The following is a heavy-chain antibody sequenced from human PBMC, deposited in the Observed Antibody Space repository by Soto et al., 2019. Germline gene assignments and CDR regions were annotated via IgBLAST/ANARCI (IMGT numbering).Heavy chain of an antibody. V-gene: IGHV1-8*01. CDR2: MNPNSGNT. Sequence: ASVKVSCKASGYTLTSYDINWVRQATGQGLEWMGWMNPNSGNTGYAQKFQGRVTMTRNTSISTAYMELSSLRSEDTAVYYCARGLEGVDTIFGVVNWFDPWGQGILVTVSS. CDR1: GYTLTSYD. D-gene: IGHD3-3*01. J-gene: IGHJ5*02. CDR3: ARGLEGVDTIFGVVNWFDP.